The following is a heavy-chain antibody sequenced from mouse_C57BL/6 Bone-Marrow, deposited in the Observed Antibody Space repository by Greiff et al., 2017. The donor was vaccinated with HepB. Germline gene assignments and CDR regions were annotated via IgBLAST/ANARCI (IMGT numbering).Heavy chain of an antibody. CDR3: AMPGYGSPFAY. J-gene: IGHJ3*01. Sequence: EVQGVESGGGLVKPGGSLKLSCAASGFTFSDYGLHWVRQAPEKGLEWVAYISSGSSTIYYADTVKGRFTISRDNAKNTLFLQMTSLRSEDTAMYYCAMPGYGSPFAYWGQGTLVTVSA. V-gene: IGHV5-17*01. CDR2: ISSGSSTI. CDR1: GFTFSDYG. D-gene: IGHD1-1*01.